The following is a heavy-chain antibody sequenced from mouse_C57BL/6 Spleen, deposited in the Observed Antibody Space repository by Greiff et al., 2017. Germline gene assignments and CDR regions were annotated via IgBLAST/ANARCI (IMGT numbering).Heavy chain of an antibody. CDR1: GYTFTSYV. CDR3: ASSRTTVDAIDY. V-gene: IGHV1-14*01. D-gene: IGHD1-1*01. J-gene: IGHJ4*01. CDR2: IYPYNDGP. Sequence: VQLQQSGPELVKPGASVKMSCKASGYTFTSYVMHWVKQKPGQGLEWIGYIYPYNDGPKYNAKFKGQATLTSDKSSNTAYMELSSLTSEDSAVYYCASSRTTVDAIDYWGQGTSVTVSS.